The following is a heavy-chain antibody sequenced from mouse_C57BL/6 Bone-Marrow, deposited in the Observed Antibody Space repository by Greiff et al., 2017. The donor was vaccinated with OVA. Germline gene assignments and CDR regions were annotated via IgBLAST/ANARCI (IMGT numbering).Heavy chain of an antibody. D-gene: IGHD4-1*01. J-gene: IGHJ3*01. V-gene: IGHV1-26*01. CDR2: INPNNGGT. CDR3: APMTGLFAY. Sequence: EVQLQQSGPELVKPGASVKISCKASGYTFTDYYMNWVKQSHGKSLEWIGDINPNNGGTSYNQKFKGKATLTVDKSSSTAYMELRSLTSEGSAVYYCAPMTGLFAYWGQGTLVTVSA. CDR1: GYTFTDYY.